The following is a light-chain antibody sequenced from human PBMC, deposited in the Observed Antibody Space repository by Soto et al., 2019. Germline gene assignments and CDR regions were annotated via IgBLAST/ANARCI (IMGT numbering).Light chain of an antibody. CDR1: QDIDRW. CDR2: TAS. CDR3: LQSDTFPST. Sequence: DIQMTQSPSSVSASVGDRVIISCRASQDIDRWLAWFQHKPGKAPKLLISTASSLQSGVPSRFSGSGSATDFTLTIASLQFEDFATYYCLQSDTFPSTFGLGTKLEIK. V-gene: IGKV1-12*02. J-gene: IGKJ2*01.